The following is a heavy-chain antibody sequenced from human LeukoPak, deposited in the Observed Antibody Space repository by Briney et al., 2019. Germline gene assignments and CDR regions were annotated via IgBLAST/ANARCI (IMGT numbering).Heavy chain of an antibody. CDR2: IYYTGNT. D-gene: IGHD5-18*01. V-gene: IGHV4-59*08. J-gene: IGHJ4*02. CDR3: ARILRGYNYGRGIDY. CDR1: GDSISSYY. Sequence: SETLSLTCTVSGDSISSYYWTWIRQPPGKGLEWIAYIYYTGNTNYNPSLKSRVTISVDTSKNQFSLKLSSVTAADTAVYYCARILRGYNYGRGIDYWGQGTLVTVSS.